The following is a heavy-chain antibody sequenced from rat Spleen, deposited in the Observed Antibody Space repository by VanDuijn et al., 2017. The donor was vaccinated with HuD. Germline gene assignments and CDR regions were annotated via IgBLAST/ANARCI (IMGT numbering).Heavy chain of an antibody. CDR3: ARSDTYYFDY. CDR1: GFTFSDYA. J-gene: IGHJ2*01. CDR2: ISYDGSST. D-gene: IGHD2-2*01. Sequence: EVQLVESGGGLVQPGRSLKFSCAASGFTFSDYAMAWVRQAPMKGLEWVATISYDGSSTYYRDSVKGRFTISRDNAKSTLYLQMDSLRSEDTATYYCARSDTYYFDYWGQGVMVTVSS. V-gene: IGHV5-17*01.